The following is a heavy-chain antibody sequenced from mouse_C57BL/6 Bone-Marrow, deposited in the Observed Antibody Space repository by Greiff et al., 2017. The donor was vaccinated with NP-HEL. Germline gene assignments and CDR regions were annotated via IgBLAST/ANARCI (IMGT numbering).Heavy chain of an antibody. V-gene: IGHV1-53*01. CDR2: INPSNGGT. Sequence: QVHVKQPGTELVKPGASVKLSCKASGYTFTSYWMHWVKQRPGQGLEWIGNINPSNGGTNYNEKFKSKATLTVDKSSSTAYMQLSSLTSEDSAVYYCASGKLFYAMDYGGQGTSVTVSS. CDR1: GYTFTSYW. D-gene: IGHD4-1*01. J-gene: IGHJ4*01. CDR3: ASGKLFYAMDY.